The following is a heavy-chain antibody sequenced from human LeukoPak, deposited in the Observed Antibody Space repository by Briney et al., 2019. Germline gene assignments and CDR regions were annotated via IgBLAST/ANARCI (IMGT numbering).Heavy chain of an antibody. CDR3: ARIVVVAASYYYGMDV. Sequence: GGSLRLSCAASGFTFSSYSMNWARQAPGKGLEWVPSISSSSSYIYYADSVKGRFTISRDNAKNSLYLQMNSLRAEDTAVYYCARIVVVAASYYYGMDVWGQGTTVTVSS. D-gene: IGHD2-15*01. CDR2: ISSSSSYI. V-gene: IGHV3-21*01. CDR1: GFTFSSYS. J-gene: IGHJ6*02.